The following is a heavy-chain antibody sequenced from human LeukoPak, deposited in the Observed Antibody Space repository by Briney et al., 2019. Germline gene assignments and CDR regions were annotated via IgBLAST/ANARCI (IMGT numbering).Heavy chain of an antibody. D-gene: IGHD1-26*01. CDR2: IYSSGST. CDR1: GGSISSGSHY. V-gene: IGHV4-61*02. J-gene: IGHJ5*02. Sequence: SETLSLTCTVSGGSISSGSHYWSWIRQPAGKGLEWIGRIYSSGSTNYNPSLKSRVTISIDTSKNQFSLKLSSVTAADTAVYYCARAVGSSESNWFDPWG. CDR3: ARAVGSSESNWFDP.